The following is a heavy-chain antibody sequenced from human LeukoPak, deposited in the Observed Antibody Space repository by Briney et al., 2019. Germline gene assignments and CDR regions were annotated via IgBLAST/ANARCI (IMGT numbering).Heavy chain of an antibody. CDR2: IYYSGST. V-gene: IGHV4-61*01. CDR3: ARGQRRLQDY. J-gene: IGHJ4*02. Sequence: SETLSLTCTVSGGSVSSDSYFWTWIRQPPGKGLEWIGYIYYSGSTNYNPSLKSRVTISLDTSKGQISLKLSSVTAADTAVYYCARGQRRLQDYWGQGTLVTVSS. CDR1: GGSVSSDSYF.